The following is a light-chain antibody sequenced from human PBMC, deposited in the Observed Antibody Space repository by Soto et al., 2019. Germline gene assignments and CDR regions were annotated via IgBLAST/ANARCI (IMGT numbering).Light chain of an antibody. Sequence: IQLTQSPPSLSASVGDRVTITCRASQGISSYLAWYQQTPGKAPKLLIYAASTLQSGVPSRFSGSGSGTDFTLTISSLQPEDFATYYCQQLNSYPHTFGGGTKVEIK. V-gene: IGKV1-9*01. CDR2: AAS. J-gene: IGKJ4*01. CDR3: QQLNSYPHT. CDR1: QGISSY.